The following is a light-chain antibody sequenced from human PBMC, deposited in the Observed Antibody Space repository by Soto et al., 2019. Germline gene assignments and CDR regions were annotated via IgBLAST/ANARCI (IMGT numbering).Light chain of an antibody. V-gene: IGKV3-20*01. J-gene: IGKJ2*01. Sequence: EIVLTQSPVTLSLSPGERATLSCRASQSVSSSYLAWYQQKPGQAPRLLIYGASSRAPGIPDRFSGSGSGTDFTLTISRLEPEDFAVYYCQQYGSSPPYTFGQGTKLEIK. CDR2: GAS. CDR3: QQYGSSPPYT. CDR1: QSVSSSY.